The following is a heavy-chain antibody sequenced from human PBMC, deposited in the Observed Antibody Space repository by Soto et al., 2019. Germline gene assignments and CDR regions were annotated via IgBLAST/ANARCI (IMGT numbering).Heavy chain of an antibody. D-gene: IGHD3-22*01. V-gene: IGHV3-21*01. CDR3: ARDNYYDSSGYYLIGNAFDI. J-gene: IGHJ3*02. Sequence: PGGSLRLSCAASGFTFSSYSMNWVRQAPGKGLEWVSSISSSSSYIYYADSVKGRFTISRDNAKNSLYLQMNSLRAEDTAVYYCARDNYYDSSGYYLIGNAFDIWGQGTMVTVSS. CDR2: ISSSSSYI. CDR1: GFTFSSYS.